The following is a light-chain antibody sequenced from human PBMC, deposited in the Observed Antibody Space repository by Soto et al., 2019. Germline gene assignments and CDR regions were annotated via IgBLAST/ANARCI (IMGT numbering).Light chain of an antibody. CDR3: QQYGSLSWT. CDR1: QSVSRH. J-gene: IGKJ1*01. V-gene: IGKV3-20*01. CDR2: DAS. Sequence: EIVLTQSPATLSLSPGERATLSVRASQSVSRHLAWYQQKPGQAPRLLIYDASNRATGIPDRFSGSGSGTDFTLTISRLEPEDFAVYYCQQYGSLSWTFGQGTKVDIK.